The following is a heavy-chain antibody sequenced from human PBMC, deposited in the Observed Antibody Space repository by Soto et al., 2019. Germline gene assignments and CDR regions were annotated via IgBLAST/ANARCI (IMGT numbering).Heavy chain of an antibody. D-gene: IGHD1-26*01. J-gene: IGHJ6*02. CDR1: GFTFSSYG. CDR3: AKDRWPGWELPLRFSYGMDV. CDR2: ISYDGSNK. Sequence: GGSLRLSCAASGFTFSSYGMHWVRQAPGKGLEWVAVISYDGSNKYYADSVKGRFTISRDNSKNTLYLQMNSLRAEDTAVYYCAKDRWPGWELPLRFSYGMDVWGQGTTVTVSS. V-gene: IGHV3-30*18.